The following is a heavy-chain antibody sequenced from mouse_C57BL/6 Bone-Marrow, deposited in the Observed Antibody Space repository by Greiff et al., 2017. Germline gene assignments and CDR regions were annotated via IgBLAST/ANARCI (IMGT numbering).Heavy chain of an antibody. D-gene: IGHD1-1*01. V-gene: IGHV1-63*01. Sequence: VKLQQSGAELVRPGTSVKMSCKASGYTFTNYWIGWAKQRPGHGLEWIGDIYPGGGYTNYNEKFKGKATLTADKSSSTAYMQFSSLTSEDSAIYYCAREGGEGSSFFAYWGQGTLVTVSA. CDR1: GYTFTNYW. CDR3: AREGGEGSSFFAY. CDR2: IYPGGGYT. J-gene: IGHJ3*01.